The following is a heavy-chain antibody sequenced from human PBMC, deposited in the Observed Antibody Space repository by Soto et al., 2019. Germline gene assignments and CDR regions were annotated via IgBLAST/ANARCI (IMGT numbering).Heavy chain of an antibody. V-gene: IGHV4-31*03. CDR1: GGSISSGGYY. D-gene: IGHD2-2*01. CDR2: IYYSGST. Sequence: QVQLQETGPGLVKPSQTLSLTCTVSGGSISSGGYYWSWIRQHPGKGLEWIGYIYYSGSTYYNPSLKSRVTISVDTSKNQCSLTLRSVTAADTAVYYCARGRSSTSPYPIGYWGQGTLVTVSS. CDR3: ARGRSSTSPYPIGY. J-gene: IGHJ4*02.